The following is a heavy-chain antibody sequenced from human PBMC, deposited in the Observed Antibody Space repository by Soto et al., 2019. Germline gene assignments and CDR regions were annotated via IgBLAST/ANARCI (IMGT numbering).Heavy chain of an antibody. D-gene: IGHD1-1*01. CDR1: GFTLSSYG. V-gene: IGHV3-30*18. Sequence: QVQLVESGVGVVQPGRSLRLSCAASGFTLSSYGMHWVRQAPGKGLEWVAVISYDGSNKYYADSVKGRFTISRDNSKNTFYLQMNSLRAEDTAVYYCANIPYSWNGADAFDIWGQGTLVTVSS. CDR3: ANIPYSWNGADAFDI. J-gene: IGHJ3*02. CDR2: ISYDGSNK.